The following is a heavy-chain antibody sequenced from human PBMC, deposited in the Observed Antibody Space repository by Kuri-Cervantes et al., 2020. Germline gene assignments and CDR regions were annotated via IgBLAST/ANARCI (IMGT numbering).Heavy chain of an antibody. Sequence: SETLSLTCTVSGGSISSGDYYWSWIRQPPGKGLEWIGYIHYSGSTYYNPSLKSRVTISVDTSKNQFSLKLSSVTAADTAVYYCARGPTGGYSFDYWGQGTLVTVSS. CDR1: GGSISSGDYY. V-gene: IGHV4-30-4*01. CDR2: IHYSGST. J-gene: IGHJ4*02. D-gene: IGHD2-2*03. CDR3: ARGPTGGYSFDY.